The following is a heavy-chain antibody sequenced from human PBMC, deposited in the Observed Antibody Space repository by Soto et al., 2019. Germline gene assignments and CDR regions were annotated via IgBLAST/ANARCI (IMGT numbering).Heavy chain of an antibody. V-gene: IGHV3-23*01. CDR3: AKSHRNCSSTSTPWFDP. D-gene: IGHD2-2*01. Sequence: GGSLRLSCAASGFTFSSYAMSWVRQAPGKGLEWVSAISGSGGSTYYADSVKGRFTISRDNSKNTLYLQMNSLRAEDTAVYYCAKSHRNCSSTSTPWFDPWGQGTLVTVSS. CDR2: ISGSGGST. J-gene: IGHJ5*02. CDR1: GFTFSSYA.